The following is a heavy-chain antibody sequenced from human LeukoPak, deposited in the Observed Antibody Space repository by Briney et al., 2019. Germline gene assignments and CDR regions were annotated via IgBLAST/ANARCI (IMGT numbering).Heavy chain of an antibody. V-gene: IGHV1-46*01. Sequence: ASVKVSCKASGYPFTYYYIHWLRQAPGQGLEWVGIINPGGGSTTYAQRFQARVTMTRDTSTSTVYMDLSGLTSVDTAVYYCARDCCSSTPPYYYYMDVWGKGTTVTVSS. CDR3: ARDCCSSTPPYYYYMDV. CDR1: GYPFTYYY. CDR2: INPGGGST. D-gene: IGHD2-2*01. J-gene: IGHJ6*03.